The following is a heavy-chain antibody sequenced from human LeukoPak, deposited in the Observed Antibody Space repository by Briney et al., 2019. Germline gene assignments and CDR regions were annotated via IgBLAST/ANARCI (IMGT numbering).Heavy chain of an antibody. CDR2: ISGSGADT. D-gene: IGHD6-19*01. CDR1: GFVFSSYA. Sequence: GGSLRLSCAASGFVFSSYAMTWVRQAPGKGLEWVAGISGSGADTYYADSVKGRFTISRDNSKNTLYLQMNSLRAEDTAVYYCASESKYSSGWVDYWGQGTLVTVSS. J-gene: IGHJ4*02. V-gene: IGHV3-23*01. CDR3: ASESKYSSGWVDY.